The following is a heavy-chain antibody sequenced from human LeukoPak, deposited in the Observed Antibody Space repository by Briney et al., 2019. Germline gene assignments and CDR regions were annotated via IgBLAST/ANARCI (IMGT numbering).Heavy chain of an antibody. J-gene: IGHJ4*02. CDR1: GGSISSYY. CDR3: ARTRGERGSSWYEPMDFDY. Sequence: SETLSLTCTVSGGSISSYYWSWIRQPAGKGLEWIGRIYTSGSTNYNPSLKSRVTMSVDTSKNQFSLKLSSVTAADTAVYYCARTRGERGSSWYEPMDFDYWGQGTLVTVSS. V-gene: IGHV4-4*07. CDR2: IYTSGST. D-gene: IGHD6-13*01.